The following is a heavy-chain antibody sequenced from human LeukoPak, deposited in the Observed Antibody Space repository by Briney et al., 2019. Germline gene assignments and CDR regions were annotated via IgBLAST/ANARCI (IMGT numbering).Heavy chain of an antibody. CDR1: GYTLTELS. CDR3: ATTPITMVRGVIITGYYFDY. CDR2: FDPEYVET. V-gene: IGHV1-24*01. Sequence: GASVKVSCKVSGYTLTELSMHWVRQAPGKGLEWMEGFDPEYVETIYAQKFQGRVTMTEDTSTDTAYMELSSLRSEDTAVYYCATTPITMVRGVIITGYYFDYWGQGTLVTVSS. J-gene: IGHJ4*02. D-gene: IGHD3-10*01.